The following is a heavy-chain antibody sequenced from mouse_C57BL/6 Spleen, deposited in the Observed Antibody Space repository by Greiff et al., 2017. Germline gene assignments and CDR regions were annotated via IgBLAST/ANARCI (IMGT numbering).Heavy chain of an antibody. CDR1: GFTFSDYY. D-gene: IGHD1-1*01. CDR2: INYDGSST. CDR3: ARGSSYDWYYDV. V-gene: IGHV5-16*01. Sequence: EVKLMESEGGLVQPGSSMKLSCTASGFTFSDYYMAWVRQVPEKGLEWVANINYDGSSTYYLDSLKSRFIISRDNAKNILYLQMSSLKSEDTATYYCARGSSYDWYYDVWGTGTTVTVSS. J-gene: IGHJ1*03.